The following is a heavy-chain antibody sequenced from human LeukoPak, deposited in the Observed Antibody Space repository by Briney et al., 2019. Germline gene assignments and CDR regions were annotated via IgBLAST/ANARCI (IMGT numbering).Heavy chain of an antibody. V-gene: IGHV3-30*02. CDR1: GFTFSSHG. CDR2: IRYDGSKK. D-gene: IGHD5-18*01. J-gene: IGHJ5*02. Sequence: PGGSLRLSCAASGFTFSSHGMHWVRQAAGKGLEWVALIRYDGSKKNYADSVKGRFTISRDDSNSTLYLQRNSIRAEDTAVYYCAKDLSYGSNWFDPWGQGTLVTVSS. CDR3: AKDLSYGSNWFDP.